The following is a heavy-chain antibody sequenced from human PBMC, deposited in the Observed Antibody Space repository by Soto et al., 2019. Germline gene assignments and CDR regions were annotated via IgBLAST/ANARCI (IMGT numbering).Heavy chain of an antibody. D-gene: IGHD6-19*01. CDR1: GFTFSSFG. CDR2: IWYDGSKK. J-gene: IGHJ3*02. Sequence: PGGSLRLSCAASGFTFSSFGMHWVRQAPGKGLEWVSLIWYDGSKKSYGDSVKGRFTISRDNSRNTVYLQMNSLRADDTAVYYCAAIAVPPAFDIWGQGTMVTVSS. CDR3: AAIAVPPAFDI. V-gene: IGHV3-33*01.